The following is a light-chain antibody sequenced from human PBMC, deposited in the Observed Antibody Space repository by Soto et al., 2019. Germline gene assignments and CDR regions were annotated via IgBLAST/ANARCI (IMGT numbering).Light chain of an antibody. V-gene: IGLV1-44*01. CDR3: ATWDGSLSDYV. Sequence: QSVLTQSPSASGTHGQGVTISCSGSSSNIGSNTVDWYQQFPGTAPKLLIYSNIKRPSGVPDRFSCSKSVTSASLAIRGLQSEYEADSFFATWDGSLSDYVFGTGPKLTVL. CDR2: SNI. J-gene: IGLJ1*01. CDR1: SSNIGSNT.